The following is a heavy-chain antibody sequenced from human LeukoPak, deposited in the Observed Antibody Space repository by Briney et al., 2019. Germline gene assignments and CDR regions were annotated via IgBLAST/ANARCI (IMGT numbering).Heavy chain of an antibody. CDR1: GYTFTGYY. D-gene: IGHD6-19*01. CDR2: INPNSGGT. Sequence: ASVKVSCKASGYTFTGYYMHCVRQAPGQGLEWMGWINPNSGGTNYAQKFQGRVTMTRDTSISTAYMELSRLRSDDTAVYYCAKIAVAGIGWYFDYWGQGTLVTVSS. V-gene: IGHV1-2*02. J-gene: IGHJ4*02. CDR3: AKIAVAGIGWYFDY.